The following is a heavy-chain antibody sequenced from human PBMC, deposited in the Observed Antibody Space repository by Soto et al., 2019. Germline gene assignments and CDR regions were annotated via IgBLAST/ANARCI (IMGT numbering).Heavy chain of an antibody. CDR2: ISGGASDK. Sequence: EVQLVESGGRLVQPGGSLRLSCAASGFMFSAYWMSWVRQDPGKGLEWVATISGGASDKFYVDSVKGRFTISRDDSKNTLYLQKNSQRDEDTAVYYCVREDWHRFDSWGQGTLVTVSS. D-gene: IGHD2-21*01. CDR1: GFMFSAYW. J-gene: IGHJ4*02. V-gene: IGHV3-7*01. CDR3: VREDWHRFDS.